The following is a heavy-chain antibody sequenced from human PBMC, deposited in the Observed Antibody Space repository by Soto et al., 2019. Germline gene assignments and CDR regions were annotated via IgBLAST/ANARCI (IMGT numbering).Heavy chain of an antibody. D-gene: IGHD6-19*01. CDR2: IKESGFA. J-gene: IGHJ4*02. V-gene: IGHV4-34*01. CDR3: ARGKSSGPLYYFDT. Sequence: PSETLSLTCGVYNGSFGDYFWNWIRQPPGKGLEWIGEIKESGFATYNPSLKRRVTMSVDTANNQFSLKVTSVTAADTAVYYCARGKSSGPLYYFDTWGQGTLVTSPQ. CDR1: NGSFGDYF.